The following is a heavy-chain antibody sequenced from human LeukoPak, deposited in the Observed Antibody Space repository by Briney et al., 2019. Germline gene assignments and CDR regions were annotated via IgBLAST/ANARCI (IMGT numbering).Heavy chain of an antibody. D-gene: IGHD3-22*01. CDR1: GGSISSYY. CDR2: IYTSGST. Sequence: SETLSLTCTVSGGSISSYYWSWIRQPAGKGLEWIGRIYTSGSTNYNPSLKSRVTMSVDTSKNQFSLKLSSVTAADTAVYYCARDETNDSSGSLDYWGQGTLVAVSS. V-gene: IGHV4-4*07. J-gene: IGHJ4*02. CDR3: ARDETNDSSGSLDY.